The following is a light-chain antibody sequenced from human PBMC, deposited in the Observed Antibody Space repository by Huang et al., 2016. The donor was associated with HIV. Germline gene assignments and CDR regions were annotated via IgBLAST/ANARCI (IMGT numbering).Light chain of an antibody. CDR2: AAS. V-gene: IGKV1-NL1*01. Sequence: IQMTQSPSSLSASVGDRVTITCRARQAISNSLVWYQQKPGKAPQLLLFAASRLDSGVPSRFRGSGSGTDYTLTISSLQPDDFATYYCQQYFTTPLAFGGGTKVEIK. CDR3: QQYFTTPLA. CDR1: QAISNS. J-gene: IGKJ4*01.